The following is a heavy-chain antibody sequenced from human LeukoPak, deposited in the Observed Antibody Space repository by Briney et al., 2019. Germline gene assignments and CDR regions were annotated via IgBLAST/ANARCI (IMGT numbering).Heavy chain of an antibody. J-gene: IGHJ6*03. CDR1: GFTFSSYW. V-gene: IGHV3-7*01. CDR2: IKQDGSEK. CDR3: AREAIFGVVPAGYMDA. Sequence: TGGSLRLSCAASGFTFSSYWMSWVRQAPGKGLEWVANIKQDGSEKYYVDSVKGRFTISRDNAKNSLYLQMNSLRAEDTAVYYCAREAIFGVVPAGYMDAWGKGTTVTVSS. D-gene: IGHD3-3*01.